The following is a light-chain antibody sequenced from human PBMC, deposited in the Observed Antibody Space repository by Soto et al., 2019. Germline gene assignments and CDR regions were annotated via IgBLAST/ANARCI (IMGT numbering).Light chain of an antibody. J-gene: IGKJ1*01. CDR3: QQTNIFPWT. Sequence: DIQMTQYRSSLSASXXDRVXITFRASQGIASWLAWYQQKPGKAPKXXIYSASSLQSGVPSRFSGSGSGTDFTLTISSLQPEDFATYYCQQTNIFPWTFGQGTKVDI. CDR1: QGIASW. CDR2: SAS. V-gene: IGKV1-12*01.